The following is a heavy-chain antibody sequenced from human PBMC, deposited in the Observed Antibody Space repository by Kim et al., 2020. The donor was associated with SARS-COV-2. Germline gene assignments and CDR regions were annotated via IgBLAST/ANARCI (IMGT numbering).Heavy chain of an antibody. J-gene: IGHJ5*02. D-gene: IGHD5-12*01. CDR3: ARGYSGYDSNWFDP. Sequence: NPYRKSRVTISVDGSKTQFSLKLSSVTAADTAVYYCARGYSGYDSNWFDPWGQGTLVTVSS. V-gene: IGHV4-30-2*01.